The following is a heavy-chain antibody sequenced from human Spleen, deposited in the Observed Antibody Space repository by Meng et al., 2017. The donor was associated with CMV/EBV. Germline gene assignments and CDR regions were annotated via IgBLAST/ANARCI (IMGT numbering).Heavy chain of an antibody. Sequence: GGSLRLSCEGSGYTFTSYWIGWVRQMPGKGLEWMGIIYPGDSDTTYSPSFQGQVTISADKSISTAYLQWSSLKDSDTAMYYCARQYYDSNGYYYQDHWGQGTLVTVSS. D-gene: IGHD3-22*01. CDR1: GYTFTSYW. CDR3: ARQYYDSNGYYYQDH. V-gene: IGHV5-51*01. CDR2: IYPGDSDT. J-gene: IGHJ4*02.